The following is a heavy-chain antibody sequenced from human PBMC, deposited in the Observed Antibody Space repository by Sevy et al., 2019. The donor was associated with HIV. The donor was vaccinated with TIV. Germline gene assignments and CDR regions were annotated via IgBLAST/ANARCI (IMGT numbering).Heavy chain of an antibody. V-gene: IGHV3-48*01. CDR2: ITSTSGTL. J-gene: IGHJ6*03. CDR3: AREFYDFWTGPYNSHYMDV. CDR1: GFTFSTYS. D-gene: IGHD3-3*01. Sequence: GGSLRLSCAASGFTFSTYSMNWVRQAPGKGLEWVSYITSTSGTLYYADSVRGRFTISRDNDKNSLSLQMNSLRADDTAVYYCAREFYDFWTGPYNSHYMDVWGKGTTVTVSS.